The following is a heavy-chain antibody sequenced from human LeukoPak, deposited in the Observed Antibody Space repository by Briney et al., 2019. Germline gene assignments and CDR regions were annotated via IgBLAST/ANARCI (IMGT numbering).Heavy chain of an antibody. Sequence: SETLSLTCTVSGGSISSYYWSWIRQPPGKGLEWIGYLYYSGSTNYNPSLKSRVTISVDTSKNQFSLNLSSVTAADTAVYYCARWLSSSWFYPNWFDPWGQGTLVTVSS. D-gene: IGHD6-13*01. V-gene: IGHV4-59*01. J-gene: IGHJ5*02. CDR1: GGSISSYY. CDR2: LYYSGST. CDR3: ARWLSSSWFYPNWFDP.